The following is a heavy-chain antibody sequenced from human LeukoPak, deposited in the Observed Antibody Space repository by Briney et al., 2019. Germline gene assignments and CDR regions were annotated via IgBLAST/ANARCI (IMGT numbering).Heavy chain of an antibody. J-gene: IGHJ1*01. D-gene: IGHD6-25*01. CDR1: GGSISSYY. CDR3: ARHPSGVPEYFQH. Sequence: SETLSLTCTVSGGSISSYYWSWIRQPPGKGLEWIGYIYYLGSTNYNPSLKSRVTISVDTSKNQFSLKLRSVTAAGTAVYYCARHPSGVPEYFQHWGQGTLVTVSS. CDR2: IYYLGST. V-gene: IGHV4-59*08.